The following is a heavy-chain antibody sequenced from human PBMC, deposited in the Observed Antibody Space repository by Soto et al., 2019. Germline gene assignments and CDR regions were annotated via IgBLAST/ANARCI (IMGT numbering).Heavy chain of an antibody. D-gene: IGHD2-2*01. J-gene: IGHJ5*02. CDR1: GGSFSGYY. Sequence: PSETLSLTCAVYGGSFSGYYWSWIRQPPGKGLEWIGEINHSGSTNYNPSLKSRVTISVDTSKNQFSLKLSSVTAADTAVYYCARELRYCSSTSCYRGLNWFDPWGQGTLVPVSS. V-gene: IGHV4-34*01. CDR3: ARELRYCSSTSCYRGLNWFDP. CDR2: INHSGST.